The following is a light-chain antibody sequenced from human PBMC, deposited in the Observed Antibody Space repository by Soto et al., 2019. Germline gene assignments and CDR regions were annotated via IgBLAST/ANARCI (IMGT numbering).Light chain of an antibody. CDR2: AAS. Sequence: DIQMTQSPSSLSASVGDRVTITCRASQSISSYLNWYQQKPGKAPKLLIYAASSLQSGVPSRFSGSGSGTDFTLTISSLRPEDFATYYCQQSYSTPLTFGGGTRWISN. CDR3: QQSYSTPLT. V-gene: IGKV1-39*01. J-gene: IGKJ4*01. CDR1: QSISSY.